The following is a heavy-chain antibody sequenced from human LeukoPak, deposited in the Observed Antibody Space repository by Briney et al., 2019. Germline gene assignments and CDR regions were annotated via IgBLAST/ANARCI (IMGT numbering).Heavy chain of an antibody. V-gene: IGHV3-21*01. Sequence: GGSLRLSCAASGFTFSSYSMNWVRQAPGKGREWVSYISSSSSYIYYADSVKGRFTISRDNAKTSLYLKMNSLRAEDTAVYYCAKGGGYEAQYYYYYLDVWGKGTTVTISS. D-gene: IGHD5-12*01. CDR1: GFTFSSYS. CDR3: AKGGGYEAQYYYYYLDV. CDR2: ISSSSSYI. J-gene: IGHJ6*03.